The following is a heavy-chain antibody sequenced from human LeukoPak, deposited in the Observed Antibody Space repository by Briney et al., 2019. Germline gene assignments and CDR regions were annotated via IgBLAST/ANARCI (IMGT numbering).Heavy chain of an antibody. J-gene: IGHJ4*02. D-gene: IGHD5-18*01. CDR1: GFTVSSNY. CDR3: ARQLWLDY. V-gene: IGHV3-53*01. CDR2: IYSGGST. Sequence: PGGSLRLSCAASGFTVSSNYIGWVRQARGKGLEWVSVIYSGGSTYYADSVKGRFTISRDNSKNTLYLQMNSLRAEDTAVYYCARQLWLDYWGQGTLVTVSS.